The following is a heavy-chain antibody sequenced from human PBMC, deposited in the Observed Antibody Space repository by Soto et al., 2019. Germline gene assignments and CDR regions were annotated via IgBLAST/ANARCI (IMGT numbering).Heavy chain of an antibody. CDR2: ISGSGGST. Sequence: GGSLRLSCAASGFTFSSYAMSWVRQAPGKGLEWVSAISGSGGSTYYADSVKGRFTISRDNSKNTLYLQMNSLRAEDTAVYYCAKSGMSSDEVKGLLTGYYSIDYWGQGTLVTVSS. V-gene: IGHV3-23*01. D-gene: IGHD3-9*01. CDR3: AKSGMSSDEVKGLLTGYYSIDY. J-gene: IGHJ4*02. CDR1: GFTFSSYA.